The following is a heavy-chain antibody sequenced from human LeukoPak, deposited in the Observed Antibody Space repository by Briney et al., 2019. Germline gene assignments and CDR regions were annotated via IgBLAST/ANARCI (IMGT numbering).Heavy chain of an antibody. CDR2: ISSNGGST. Sequence: GGSMRLSCAASGFTLSSYAMHWVRQAPGQGLEYDSAISSNGGSTYYANSGKGRFTISRDNSKNTLYLQMGSLRAEGMAVYYCARDSRRGRDYDFWSGQGRRDFDIWGPGTMVTVSS. V-gene: IGHV3-64*01. CDR1: GFTLSSYA. D-gene: IGHD3-3*01. CDR3: ARDSRRGRDYDFWSGQGRRDFDI. J-gene: IGHJ3*02.